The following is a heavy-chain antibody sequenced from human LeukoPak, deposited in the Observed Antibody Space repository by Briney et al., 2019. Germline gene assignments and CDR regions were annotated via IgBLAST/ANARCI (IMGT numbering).Heavy chain of an antibody. J-gene: IGHJ4*02. CDR3: ARIKVGATGIDY. CDR2: INTDGSHT. D-gene: IGHD1-26*01. V-gene: IGHV3-74*01. Sequence: GGSLRLSCAASGFTFNDYWMHWVRQAPRKGLVWVSRINTDGSHTNYADSVKGRFTFSRDNAKNTLYLQMNSLRAEDTAVYYCARIKVGATGIDYWGQGTLVTVSS. CDR1: GFTFNDYW.